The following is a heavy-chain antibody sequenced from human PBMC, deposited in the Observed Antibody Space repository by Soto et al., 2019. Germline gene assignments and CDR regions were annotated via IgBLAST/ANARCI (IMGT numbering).Heavy chain of an antibody. CDR3: AKDLAYYDFWSGYYIFDY. CDR1: GFTFSSYA. Sequence: GGSLRLSCAASGFTFSSYAMSWVRQAPGKGLEWVSAISGSGGSTYYADSVKGRFTISRDNSKNTLYLQMNSLRAEDTAVYYSAKDLAYYDFWSGYYIFDYWGQGTLVTVSS. CDR2: ISGSGGST. D-gene: IGHD3-3*01. J-gene: IGHJ4*02. V-gene: IGHV3-23*01.